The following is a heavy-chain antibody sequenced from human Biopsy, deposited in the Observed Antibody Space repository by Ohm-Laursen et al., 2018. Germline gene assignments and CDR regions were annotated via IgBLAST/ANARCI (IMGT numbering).Heavy chain of an antibody. Sequence: TLSLTCTVSGGSVSSNTHYWAWIRQPPGKGLEWIGSIFYSGIIYYNPSLKSRVSISVDTSKNQFSLNLNSVTAADTTVYYCVRHALRLGPKKNWFDTWGQGTLVTVSS. V-gene: IGHV4-39*01. J-gene: IGHJ5*02. CDR2: IFYSGII. CDR1: GGSVSSNTHY. CDR3: VRHALRLGPKKNWFDT. D-gene: IGHD3-16*01.